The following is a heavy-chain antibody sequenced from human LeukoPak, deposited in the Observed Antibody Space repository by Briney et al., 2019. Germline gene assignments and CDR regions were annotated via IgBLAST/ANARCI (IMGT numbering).Heavy chain of an antibody. Sequence: SETLSLTCAVYGGSFSGYYWSWIRQPPGKGLEWIGEINHSGSTNYNPSLKSRVTISVDTSKNQFSLKLSSVTAADTAVYYCHSGSYYGRLQTPKPNFDYWGQGTLVTVSS. CDR1: GGSFSGYY. D-gene: IGHD1-26*01. V-gene: IGHV4-34*01. CDR2: INHSGST. CDR3: HSGSYYGRLQTPKPNFDY. J-gene: IGHJ4*02.